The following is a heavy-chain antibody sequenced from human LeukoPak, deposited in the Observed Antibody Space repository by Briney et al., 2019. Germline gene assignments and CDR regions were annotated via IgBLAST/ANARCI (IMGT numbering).Heavy chain of an antibody. V-gene: IGHV3-66*01. D-gene: IGHD3-22*01. CDR1: GFTVSSNY. J-gene: IGHJ4*02. Sequence: SGGSLRLSCAASGFTVSSNYMSWVRQAPGKGLEWVSVIYSGGSTYYADSVKGRFTISRDNSKNTLYLQMNSLRAEDTAVHYCARGQYYYDSSGYYAADYWGQGTLVTVSS. CDR2: IYSGGST. CDR3: ARGQYYYDSSGYYAADY.